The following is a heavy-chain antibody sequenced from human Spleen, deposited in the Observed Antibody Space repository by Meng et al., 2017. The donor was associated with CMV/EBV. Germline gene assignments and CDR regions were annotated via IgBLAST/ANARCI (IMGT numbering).Heavy chain of an antibody. Sequence: GESLKISCGASGTTFSDYSMDWLRQAPGKGLEWVSSISKSSDYIYYADSVKGRFTISRDNAQHSLYLQMDSLTAEDTAIYYCARDLGNSTGYLRYFDIWGQCPPVTVPS. V-gene: IGHV3-21*01. CDR2: ISKSSDYI. D-gene: IGHD3-22*01. CDR3: ARDLGNSTGYLRYFDI. J-gene: IGHJ4*02. CDR1: GTTFSDYS.